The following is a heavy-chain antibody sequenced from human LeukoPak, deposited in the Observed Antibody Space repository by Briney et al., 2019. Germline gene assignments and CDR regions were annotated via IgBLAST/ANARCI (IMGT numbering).Heavy chain of an antibody. J-gene: IGHJ4*03. CDR1: GFTFSDYN. V-gene: IGHV3-48*01. CDR2: ITGSGSTI. D-gene: IGHD6-19*01. CDR3: ARPTSSGWYSH. Sequence: GGSLRLSCAASGFTFSDYNMNWVRQAPGKGLEWVSYITGSGSTIFYADSVKGRFTISRDNVKNSLYLQMNSLRAEDTAVYYCARPTSSGWYSHWGQGTVITVSS.